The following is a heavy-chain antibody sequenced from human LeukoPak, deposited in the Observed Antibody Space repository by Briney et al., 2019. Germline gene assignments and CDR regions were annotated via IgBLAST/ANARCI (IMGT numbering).Heavy chain of an antibody. V-gene: IGHV4-34*01. CDR1: SGSFTDYY. CDR3: ARGRKVVGEFWRPYYYHYMDV. CDR2: INHSGST. J-gene: IGHJ6*03. Sequence: SETLSLTCAVYSGSFTDYYWIWIRQPPGKGLEWIGEINHSGSTNHNPSLGGRVTILVDTSKNQFSLRLSSVTAADTAVYYCARGRKVVGEFWRPYYYHYMDVWGKGTTVTVSS. D-gene: IGHD3-10*01.